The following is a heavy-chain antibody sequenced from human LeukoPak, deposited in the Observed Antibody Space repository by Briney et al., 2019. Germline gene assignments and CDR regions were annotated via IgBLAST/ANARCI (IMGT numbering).Heavy chain of an antibody. CDR2: ISWNSGSI. J-gene: IGHJ4*02. CDR1: GFTFSSYA. Sequence: PGGSLRLSCAASGFTFSSYALSWVRQAPGKGLEWVSGISWNSGSIGYADSVKGRFTSSRDNAKNPLYLQMNSLRAEDTALYYCAKSIEGSGSYYDSYFDYWGQGTLVTVSS. D-gene: IGHD3-10*01. V-gene: IGHV3-9*01. CDR3: AKSIEGSGSYYDSYFDY.